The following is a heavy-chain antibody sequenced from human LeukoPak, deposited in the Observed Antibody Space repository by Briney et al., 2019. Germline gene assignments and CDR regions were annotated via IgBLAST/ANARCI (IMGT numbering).Heavy chain of an antibody. D-gene: IGHD3-10*01. CDR3: AKVIRGGYGMDV. V-gene: IGHV3-48*02. J-gene: IGHJ6*02. Sequence: GGSLRLSCAASGFTFRSFGMNWVRQAPGKGLEWVSYISDCSNLTYYADSVKGRFTISRDNAKNSLSLQLNSLRDEDTAVYFCAKVIRGGYGMDVWGQGTTVTVSS. CDR1: GFTFRSFG. CDR2: ISDCSNLT.